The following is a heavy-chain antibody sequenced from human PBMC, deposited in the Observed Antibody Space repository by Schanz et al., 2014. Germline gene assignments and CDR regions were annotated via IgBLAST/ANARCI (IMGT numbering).Heavy chain of an antibody. CDR1: GFSVSTNY. CDR3: ARDEGRDGYNLAFDV. CDR2: IYINSGST. Sequence: EVQLVESGGGLIQPGGSLRLSCAVSGFSVSTNYMSWVRQAPGKGLEWVSSIYINSGSTNYADSVKGRFIISRDSSKNTLCRQMNSLRAEDTAVYFCARDEGRDGYNLAFDVWGQGTLVTVSS. V-gene: IGHV3-53*01. D-gene: IGHD5-12*01. J-gene: IGHJ3*01.